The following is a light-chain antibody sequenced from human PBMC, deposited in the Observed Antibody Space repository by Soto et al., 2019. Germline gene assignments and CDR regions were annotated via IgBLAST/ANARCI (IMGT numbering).Light chain of an antibody. V-gene: IGKV3-20*01. J-gene: IGKJ2*01. CDR1: QSVSSSY. CDR3: QQYGSSPMYT. Sequence: EIVLTQSPGTLSLSPGERATLSCRASQSVSSSYLAWYQQKPGQAPRLLIHGASNRASGIPDRFSGSGSGTDFTLSISRLEPEDSAVYYCQQYGSSPMYTFGQGTKLEIK. CDR2: GAS.